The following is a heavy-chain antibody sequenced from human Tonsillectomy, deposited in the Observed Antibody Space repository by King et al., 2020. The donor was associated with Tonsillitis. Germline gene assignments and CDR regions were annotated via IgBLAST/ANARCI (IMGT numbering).Heavy chain of an antibody. CDR2: IYYSGST. CDR3: ARLYCSSTSCLYPDWFDP. Sequence: QLQESGPGLVKPSETLSLTCIVSGGSISSSSCYWGWIRQPPGKGLEWIGGIYYSGSTYCNPSLKSRVTISVDTSKNQFSLKLNSVTATDTAVYYCARLYCSSTSCLYPDWFDPWGQGTLVTVSS. CDR1: GGSISSSSCY. D-gene: IGHD2-2*01. J-gene: IGHJ5*02. V-gene: IGHV4-39*01.